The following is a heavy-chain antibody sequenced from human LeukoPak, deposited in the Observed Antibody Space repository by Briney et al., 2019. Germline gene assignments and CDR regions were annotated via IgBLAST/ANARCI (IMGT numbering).Heavy chain of an antibody. V-gene: IGHV4-34*01. Sequence: PSETLSLTCAVYGGSFSGYYWSWIRQPPGKGLEWIGEINHSGSTIYNPSLKSRVTISVDTSKNQFSLKLSSVTAADTAVYYCASSSLRGSGIDYWGQGTLVTVSS. D-gene: IGHD3-10*01. CDR1: GGSFSGYY. CDR2: INHSGST. J-gene: IGHJ4*02. CDR3: ASSSLRGSGIDY.